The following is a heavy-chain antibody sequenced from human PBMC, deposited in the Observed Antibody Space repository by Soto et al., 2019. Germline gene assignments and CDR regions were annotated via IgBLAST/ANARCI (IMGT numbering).Heavy chain of an antibody. D-gene: IGHD6-19*01. V-gene: IGHV3-23*01. J-gene: IGHJ4*02. Sequence: GGSLRLSCAASGFTFSSYAMSWVRQAPGNGLEWVSAISGSGGSTYYADSVKGRFTISRDNSKNTLYLQMNSLRAEDTAVYYCAKSWYSSGWYYFDYWGQGTRVTVSS. CDR3: AKSWYSSGWYYFDY. CDR1: GFTFSSYA. CDR2: ISGSGGST.